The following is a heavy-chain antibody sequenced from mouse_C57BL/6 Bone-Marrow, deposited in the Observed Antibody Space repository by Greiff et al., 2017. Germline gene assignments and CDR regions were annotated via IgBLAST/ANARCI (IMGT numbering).Heavy chain of an antibody. D-gene: IGHD1-1*01. Sequence: EVQLQESGAELVRPGASVKLSCTASGFNIKDDYMHWVKQRPEQGLEWIGWIDPENGDTEYASKFQGKATITADTSSNTAYLQLSSLTSEDTAVYYWTTTTVVATDYWGQGTTLTVSS. CDR1: GFNIKDDY. V-gene: IGHV14-4*01. CDR3: TTTTVVATDY. CDR2: IDPENGDT. J-gene: IGHJ2*01.